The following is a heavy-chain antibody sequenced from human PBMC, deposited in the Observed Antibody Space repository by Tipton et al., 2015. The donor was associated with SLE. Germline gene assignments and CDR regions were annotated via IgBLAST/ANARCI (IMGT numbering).Heavy chain of an antibody. J-gene: IGHJ2*01. CDR1: GGSFRSYA. CDR2: IMPIFDTA. CDR3: ASPSPGSGNYIVRYFDL. D-gene: IGHD6-19*01. V-gene: IGHV1-69*01. Sequence: QVQLVQSGAEVKKPGSSVKVSCKASGGSFRSYAFSWVRQAPGQGLEWMGGIMPIFDTANYAQKFQGRVRIVTDETTSTVYMELSSLRSEDTAVYYCASPSPGSGNYIVRYFDLWGRGTLVTVSS.